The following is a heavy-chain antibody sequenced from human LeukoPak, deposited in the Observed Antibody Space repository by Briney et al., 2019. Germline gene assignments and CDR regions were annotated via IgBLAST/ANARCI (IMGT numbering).Heavy chain of an antibody. D-gene: IGHD3-3*01. Sequence: ASVKVSCKASGGTFSSYAISWVRQALGQGLEWMGGIIPIFGTANYAQKFQGRVTITADESTSTAYMELSSLRSEDTAVYYCARSYDFWSGYPTIYYYYGMDVWGQGTTVTVSS. CDR3: ARSYDFWSGYPTIYYYYGMDV. CDR1: GGTFSSYA. CDR2: IIPIFGTA. J-gene: IGHJ6*02. V-gene: IGHV1-69*13.